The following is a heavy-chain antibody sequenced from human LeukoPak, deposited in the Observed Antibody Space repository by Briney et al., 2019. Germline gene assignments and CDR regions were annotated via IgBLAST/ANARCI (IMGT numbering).Heavy chain of an antibody. CDR2: INHSGST. CDR1: GGSFSGYY. J-gene: IGHJ4*02. D-gene: IGHD5-12*01. Sequence: SKTLSLTCAVYGGSFSGYYWSWIRQPPGKGLEWIGEINHSGSTNYNPSLKSRVTISVDTSKNQFSLKLSSVTAADTAVYYCARGGLVARKLIDCWGQGTLVTVSS. CDR3: ARGGLVARKLIDC. V-gene: IGHV4-34*01.